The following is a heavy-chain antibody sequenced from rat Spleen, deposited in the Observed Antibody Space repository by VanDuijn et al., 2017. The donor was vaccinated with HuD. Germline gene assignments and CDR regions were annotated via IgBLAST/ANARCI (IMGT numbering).Heavy chain of an antibody. D-gene: IGHD1-2*01. CDR3: ARLGIASIGNWFGY. J-gene: IGHJ2*01. V-gene: IGHV5-29*01. CDR1: GVTFSNDG. CDR2: IRFDGSST. Sequence: EVQVEESGGGLVQPGRSMKLSCAASGVTFSNDGMAWVRQAPTKGLEWVATIRFDGSSTFYRDSVKGRFTISRDNAKNILFLQMDSLRSEDTATYYCARLGIASIGNWFGYWGQGVMVTVSS.